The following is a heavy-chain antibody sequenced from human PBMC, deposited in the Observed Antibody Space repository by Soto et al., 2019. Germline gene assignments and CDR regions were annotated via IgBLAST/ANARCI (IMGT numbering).Heavy chain of an antibody. CDR2: RWYDGINT. Sequence: QVQLVEAGGGVVQPGRSLRLSCAASGFTFSNYGMHWVRQAPGKGLGWGAIRWYDGINTYYADSVKGRFTISRDNSKNTVYLQMNSLRAEDTALYFCAAGEPLNYRGQGTLLTVSS. CDR3: AAGEPLNY. CDR1: GFTFSNYG. J-gene: IGHJ4*02. V-gene: IGHV3-33*01. D-gene: IGHD3-10*01.